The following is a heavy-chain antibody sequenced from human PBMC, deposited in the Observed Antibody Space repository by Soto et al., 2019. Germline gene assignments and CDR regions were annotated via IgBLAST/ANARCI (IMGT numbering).Heavy chain of an antibody. J-gene: IGHJ3*02. CDR2: IYYSGST. CDR1: GGSISIGGYY. Sequence: SETLSLTCTVSGGSISIGGYYWSCIRQHPGKGLEWIGYIYYSGSTYYNPSLKSRVTISVDTSKNQFSLKLSSVTAADTAVYYCARSYFDYYDSSGPMAFDIWGQGTMVTVSS. CDR3: ARSYFDYYDSSGPMAFDI. D-gene: IGHD3-22*01. V-gene: IGHV4-31*03.